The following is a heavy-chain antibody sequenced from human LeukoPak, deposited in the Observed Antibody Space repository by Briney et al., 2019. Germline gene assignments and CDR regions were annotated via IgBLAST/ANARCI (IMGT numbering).Heavy chain of an antibody. CDR1: GGTFSSYA. Sequence: SVKVSCKASGGTFSSYAISWVRQAPGQGLEWMGGIIPIFGTANYAQKFQGRVTITADKSTSTAYMELSSLRSEDTAVYYCARDRYYYDSSGVTGSFDYWGQGTLVTVSS. CDR3: ARDRYYYDSSGVTGSFDY. J-gene: IGHJ4*02. D-gene: IGHD3-22*01. V-gene: IGHV1-69*06. CDR2: IIPIFGTA.